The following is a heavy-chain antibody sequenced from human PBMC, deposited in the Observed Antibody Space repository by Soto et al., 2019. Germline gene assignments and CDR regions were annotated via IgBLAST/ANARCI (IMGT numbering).Heavy chain of an antibody. CDR1: GGSNSSGGNY. Sequence: PSETLSLTCTVSGGSNSSGGNYWSWIRQLPGTGREWIGHISYSGSTYYNTSLKSRVTISVDTSRNHFSLIVNSVTAADTAVYYCARGVLHRGQGTLVTVSS. CDR3: ARGVLH. CDR2: ISYSGST. J-gene: IGHJ4*01. V-gene: IGHV4-31*03.